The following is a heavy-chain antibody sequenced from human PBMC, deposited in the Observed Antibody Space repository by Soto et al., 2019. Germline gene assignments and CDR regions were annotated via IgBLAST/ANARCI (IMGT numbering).Heavy chain of an antibody. Sequence: EVQLVESGGGLIQPGGSLRLSLAVSGFTASTNYMSWVRQAPGKGLEGVSVINSGGYTAYGDSEKGRFTIPRDNSKNPLFLQMNRRGPEDPAVYYCATHPGGGGYWGQGTLVTVSS. CDR1: GFTASTNY. CDR3: ATHPGGGGY. D-gene: IGHD3-10*01. CDR2: INSGGYT. V-gene: IGHV3-53*01. J-gene: IGHJ4*02.